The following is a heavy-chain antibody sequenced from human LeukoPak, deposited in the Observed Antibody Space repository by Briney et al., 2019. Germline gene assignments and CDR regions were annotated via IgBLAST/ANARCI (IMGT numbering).Heavy chain of an antibody. J-gene: IGHJ4*02. CDR3: ARGAGAAAD. CDR2: IYYSGST. CDR1: GDSITTYY. V-gene: IGHV4-59*01. D-gene: IGHD6-25*01. Sequence: SETLSLTCTVSGDSITTYYWSWIRQPPGKGLEWIGYIYYSGSTNYNPSLKSRVTISVDTSKTQFSLKLRSVTAADTAVYYCARGAGAAADWGQGTLVTVS.